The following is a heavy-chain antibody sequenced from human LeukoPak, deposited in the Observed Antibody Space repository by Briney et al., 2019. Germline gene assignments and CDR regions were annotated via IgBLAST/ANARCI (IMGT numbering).Heavy chain of an antibody. CDR2: INPNSGVT. J-gene: IGHJ3*02. CDR3: ARAVSGTLGGAFDI. Sequence: GASEKVSCKASGYTFIDYFMHWMRQTPGQGLEWLGWINPNSGVTRYAQKFQGRVTLTRDTAAYMELSSLKYDDTAVYYCARAVSGTLGGAFDIWGQGTAVTVSS. CDR1: GYTFIDYF. V-gene: IGHV1-2*02. D-gene: IGHD1-14*01.